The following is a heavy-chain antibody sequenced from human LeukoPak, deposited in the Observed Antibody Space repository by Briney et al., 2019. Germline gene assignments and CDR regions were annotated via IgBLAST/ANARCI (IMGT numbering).Heavy chain of an antibody. J-gene: IGHJ3*02. D-gene: IGHD3-22*01. V-gene: IGHV1-69*06. CDR3: AVTYYYDSSGYPPVGAFDI. CDR1: GGTFSSYA. CDR2: IIPIFGTA. Sequence: GASVKVSCKASGGTFSSYAISWVRQAPGQGLEWMGRIIPIFGTANYAQKFQGRVTITAAKSTSTAYMELSSLRSEDTAVYYCAVTYYYDSSGYPPVGAFDIWGQGTMVTVSS.